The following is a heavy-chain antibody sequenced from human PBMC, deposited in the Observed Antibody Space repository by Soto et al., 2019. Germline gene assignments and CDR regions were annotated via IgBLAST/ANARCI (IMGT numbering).Heavy chain of an antibody. J-gene: IGHJ4*02. V-gene: IGHV4-39*07. CDR1: GDSIRSGSSS. CDR2: VYHSGST. Sequence: PSETLSLTCTVSGDSIRSGSSSWGWIRQPPGKGLEWIGSVYHSGSTYYNPSLRSRVTISIDTSKNQFSLQLSSVTAADTAVYFCARYPRLDCWGQGTLVTVSS. CDR3: ARYPRLDC.